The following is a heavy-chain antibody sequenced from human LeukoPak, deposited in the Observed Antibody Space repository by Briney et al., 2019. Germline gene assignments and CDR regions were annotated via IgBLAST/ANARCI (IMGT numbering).Heavy chain of an antibody. V-gene: IGHV3-23*01. J-gene: IGHJ4*02. CDR3: ARDESPFIVVVPAAHQTGQDY. CDR2: ISGSGGST. CDR1: GFTFSSCA. Sequence: GGSLRLSCAASGFTFSSCAMSWVRQAPGKGLEWVSAISGSGGSTYYADSVKGRFTISRDNSKNTLYLQMNSLRAEDTAVYYCARDESPFIVVVPAAHQTGQDYWGQGTLVTVSS. D-gene: IGHD2-2*01.